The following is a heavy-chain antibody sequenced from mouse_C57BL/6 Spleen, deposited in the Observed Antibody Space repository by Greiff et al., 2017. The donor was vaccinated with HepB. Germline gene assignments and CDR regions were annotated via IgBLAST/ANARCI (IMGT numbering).Heavy chain of an antibody. CDR3: SSPYDYDGGDYAMDY. CDR2: IWSGGST. CDR1: GFSLTSYG. V-gene: IGHV2-2*01. J-gene: IGHJ4*01. Sequence: VQLQQSGPGLVQPSQSLSITCTVSGFSLTSYGVHWVRQSPGKGLEWLGVIWSGGSTDYNAAFISRLSISKDNSKSQVFFKMNSLQADDTAIYYCSSPYDYDGGDYAMDYWGEGTSVTVSS. D-gene: IGHD2-4*01.